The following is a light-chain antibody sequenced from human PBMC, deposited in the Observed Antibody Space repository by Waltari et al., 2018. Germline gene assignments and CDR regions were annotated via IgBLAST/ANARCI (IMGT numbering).Light chain of an antibody. CDR3: LVWHSTIDHQGV. Sequence: SYVVTQSPSVSVAPGETARITCGGDNIGSKGVHCYQQRPGQAPVLVISYDSDRPSGIPERFSGSNSGNTATLTISWVEAEDEADYYCLVWHSTIDHQGVFGGGTKLTVL. CDR2: YDS. J-gene: IGLJ2*01. V-gene: IGLV3-21*04. CDR1: NIGSKG.